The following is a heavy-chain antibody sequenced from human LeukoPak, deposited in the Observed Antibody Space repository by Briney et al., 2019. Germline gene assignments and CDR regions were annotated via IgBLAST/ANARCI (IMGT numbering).Heavy chain of an antibody. D-gene: IGHD3-16*02. CDR3: ARGAHNEGYTVLDF. J-gene: IGHJ4*02. CDR1: AFTFTIYG. Sequence: GGSLELSFAASAFTFTIYGMNWFGQAPGKGLWWASDINSDGSSTNYADSMKGRFTISRDNAKNTLYLQMSGLRAEDTAVYYCARGAHNEGYTVLDFWGQGALVTVSS. CDR2: INSDGSST. V-gene: IGHV3-74*01.